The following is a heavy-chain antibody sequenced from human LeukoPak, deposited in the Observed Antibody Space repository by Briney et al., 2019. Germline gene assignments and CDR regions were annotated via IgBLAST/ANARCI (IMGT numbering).Heavy chain of an antibody. CDR2: IYPGGSDT. CDR1: GYRFTSYC. D-gene: IGHD3-10*01. J-gene: IGHJ4*02. V-gene: IGHV5-51*01. CDR3: ARRQYYGSGSYYKWYYFDY. Sequence: GESLKISCKGSGYRFTSYCICWVRQIPGKGLEWMGIIYPGGSDTRYSPSFQGQVTISVEKSISTAYLQWSSLKASDTAMYYCARRQYYGSGSYYKWYYFDYWGQGTLVTVSS.